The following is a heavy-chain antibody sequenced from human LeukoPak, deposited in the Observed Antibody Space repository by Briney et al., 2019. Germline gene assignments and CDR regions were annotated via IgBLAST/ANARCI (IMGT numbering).Heavy chain of an antibody. D-gene: IGHD1-1*01. CDR3: AKGSPSYNWNDDAFDI. CDR2: ISGSGGST. J-gene: IGHJ3*02. Sequence: GGSLRLSCAASGFTFSSYAMSWVRQAPGKGLEWVSAISGSGGSTYSADSVKGRFTISRDNSKNTLYLQMNSLRAEDTAVYYCAKGSPSYNWNDDAFDIWGQGTMVAVSS. V-gene: IGHV3-23*01. CDR1: GFTFSSYA.